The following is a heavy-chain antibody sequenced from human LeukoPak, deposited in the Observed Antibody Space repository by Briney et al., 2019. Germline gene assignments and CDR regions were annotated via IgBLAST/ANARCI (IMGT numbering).Heavy chain of an antibody. CDR2: ISAYNGNT. CDR3: ARSSIAALDFDY. J-gene: IGHJ4*02. V-gene: IGHV1-18*01. CDR1: GYTFTSYG. D-gene: IGHD6-6*01. Sequence: ASVKVSCTASGYTFTSYGISWVRQAPGQGLEWMGWISAYNGNTNYAQKLQGRVTMTTDTSTSTAYMELRSLRSDDTAVYYCARSSIAALDFDYWGQGTLVTVSS.